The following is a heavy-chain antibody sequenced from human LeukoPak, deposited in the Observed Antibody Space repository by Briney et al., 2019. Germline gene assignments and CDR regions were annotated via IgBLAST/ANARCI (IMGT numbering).Heavy chain of an antibody. D-gene: IGHD3-3*01. J-gene: IGHJ3*02. CDR1: GFTFSSYS. CDR2: ISSSSSYI. CDR3: ARDQLLHYDFWSGYPYDAFDI. V-gene: IGHV3-21*01. Sequence: PGGSLRLSCAASGFTFSSYSMNWVRQAPGKGLEWVSSISSSSSYIYYADSVKGRFTISRDNAKNSLYLQMNSLRAEDTAVYYCARDQLLHYDFWSGYPYDAFDIWGQGTMVTVSS.